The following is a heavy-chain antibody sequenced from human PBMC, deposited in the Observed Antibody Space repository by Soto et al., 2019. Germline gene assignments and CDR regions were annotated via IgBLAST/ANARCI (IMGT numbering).Heavy chain of an antibody. D-gene: IGHD1-26*01. J-gene: IGHJ4*02. CDR3: ARGGAMGVDY. CDR2: IYFDGITT. V-gene: IGHV3-74*01. CDR1: GFTFNTHW. Sequence: GGSLRLSCTASGFTFNTHWMHWVRQAPGRGLVWVSRIYFDGITTNYADSVKGRLTVSRDNAKNTVYLHVNTLRDEDTAVYYCARGGAMGVDYWGQGTLVTVSS.